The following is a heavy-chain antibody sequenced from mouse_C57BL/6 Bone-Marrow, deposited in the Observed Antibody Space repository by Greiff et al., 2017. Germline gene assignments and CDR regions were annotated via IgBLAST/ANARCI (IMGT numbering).Heavy chain of an antibody. CDR1: GYTFTSYW. D-gene: IGHD2-3*01. CDR2: IYPGSGST. V-gene: IGHV1-55*01. J-gene: IGHJ2*01. Sequence: VQLQQPGPELVKPGASVKMSCKASGYTFTSYWITWVKQRPGQGLEWIGDIYPGSGSTNYNEKFKSKATLTVDTSSSTAYMQLSSLTSEDSAVYYCARVYDGDPCDFWGQGTTLTVSS. CDR3: ARVYDGDPCDF.